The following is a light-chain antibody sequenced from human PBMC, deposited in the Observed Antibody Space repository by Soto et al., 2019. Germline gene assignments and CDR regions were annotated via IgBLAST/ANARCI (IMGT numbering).Light chain of an antibody. CDR2: GAS. V-gene: IGKV3-20*01. CDR3: QQFASSPRT. J-gene: IGKJ1*01. CDR1: QSVATSQ. Sequence: EIVLTQSPGTLSLSPGERATLFCRASQSVATSQLAWYQQKPGQAPRLLIGASSRATGVPDRFIASGSGTDCTLTISRLEPEDFAVYYCQQFASSPRTFGRGTTVEIK.